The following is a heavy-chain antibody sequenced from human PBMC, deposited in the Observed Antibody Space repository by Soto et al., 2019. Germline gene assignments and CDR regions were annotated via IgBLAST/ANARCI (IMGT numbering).Heavy chain of an antibody. J-gene: IGHJ4*02. CDR3: ARGLVGAVAGSTYFDY. CDR2: INHSGST. Sequence: LETLSLTCAVYGGSFSGYYWSWIRQPPGKGLEWIGEINHSGSTNYNPSLKSRVTISVDTSKNQFSLKLSSVTAADTAVYYCARGLVGAVAGSTYFDYWGQGTLVTV. CDR1: GGSFSGYY. D-gene: IGHD6-19*01. V-gene: IGHV4-34*01.